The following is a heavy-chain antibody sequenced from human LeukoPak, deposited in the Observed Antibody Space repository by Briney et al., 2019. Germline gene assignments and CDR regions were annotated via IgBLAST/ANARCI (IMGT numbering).Heavy chain of an antibody. Sequence: GGSLRLSCAASGFSFSNKAVHWVRQAPGKGLEWVSATSGSGGNSYYLDSVEGRFTISRDNSKNTPYLQMNSLRAEDTAVYYCAKDQVRDFWSGYSHRALDYWGQGTPVTVSS. J-gene: IGHJ4*02. CDR1: GFSFSNKA. D-gene: IGHD3-3*01. CDR3: AKDQVRDFWSGYSHRALDY. V-gene: IGHV3-23*01. CDR2: TSGSGGNS.